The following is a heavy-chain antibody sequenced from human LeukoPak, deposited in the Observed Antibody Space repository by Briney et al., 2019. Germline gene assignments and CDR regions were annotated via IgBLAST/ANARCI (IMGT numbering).Heavy chain of an antibody. CDR2: IKSKTDGGTT. CDR3: TTTTVKREHLRSY. V-gene: IGHV3-15*07. Sequence: GGSLRLSCAASGFTFSNYAMNWVRQAPGKGLEWVGRIKSKTDGGTTDYAAPVKGRFTISRDDSKNTLYLQMNSLKTEDTAVYYCTTTTVKREHLRSYWGQGTLVTVSS. J-gene: IGHJ4*02. D-gene: IGHD4-17*01. CDR1: GFTFSNYA.